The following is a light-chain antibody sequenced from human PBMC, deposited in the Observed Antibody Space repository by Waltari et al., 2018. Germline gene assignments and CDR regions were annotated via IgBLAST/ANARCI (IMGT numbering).Light chain of an antibody. J-gene: IGKJ5*01. Sequence: EMVLTQSPATLSVSPGESVALPCRASQSISSSLAWYQQKPGQAPRLLLFDTSTRATGVPARFSGSGSGTEFTLTISNMQSEDFGVYYCQQYGHWPPITFGQGTRLEIE. CDR1: QSISSS. CDR2: DTS. V-gene: IGKV3-15*01. CDR3: QQYGHWPPIT.